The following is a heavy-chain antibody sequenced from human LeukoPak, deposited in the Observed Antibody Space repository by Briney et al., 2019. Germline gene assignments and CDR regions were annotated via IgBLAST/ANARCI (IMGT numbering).Heavy chain of an antibody. D-gene: IGHD3-22*01. Sequence: GGSLRLSCAASGFTFSSYGMHWVRQAPGKGLEWVAFIRYDGSNKYYADSVKGRFTISRDNSKNTLYLQMNSLRAEDTAVYYCAKDMSSGSRVYYFDYWGQGTPVTVSS. CDR2: IRYDGSNK. CDR3: AKDMSSGSRVYYFDY. J-gene: IGHJ4*02. V-gene: IGHV3-30*02. CDR1: GFTFSSYG.